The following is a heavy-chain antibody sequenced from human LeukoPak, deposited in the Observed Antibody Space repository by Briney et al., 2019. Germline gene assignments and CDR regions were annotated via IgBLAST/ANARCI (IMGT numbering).Heavy chain of an antibody. J-gene: IGHJ4*02. CDR2: IKGGGGDP. CDR1: GFTFSTYA. D-gene: IGHD2-21*02. Sequence: GGSLRLSCAASGFTFSTYAMCWVRQAPGGGLEWVSSIKGGGGDPFYADSVRGRFTISRDKSKNTLYLQLNSLRAEDTAVYFCAQGGHDFNPFYYWGQGTLVTVSS. V-gene: IGHV3-23*01. CDR3: AQGGHDFNPFYY.